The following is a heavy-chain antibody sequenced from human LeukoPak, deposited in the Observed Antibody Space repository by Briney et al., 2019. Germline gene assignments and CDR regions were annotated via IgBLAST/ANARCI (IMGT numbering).Heavy chain of an antibody. Sequence: QSGGSLGLSCAASGFIFSSYAMTWVRQAPGRGLEWLSTISGSGTTTYYVDSVKGRFTVSRDNSKNTLYLQMSSLRAGDTAVYYCAKAGHYGSGSYYSDYWGRGTLVTVSP. J-gene: IGHJ4*02. D-gene: IGHD3-10*01. V-gene: IGHV3-23*01. CDR3: AKAGHYGSGSYYSDY. CDR2: ISGSGTTT. CDR1: GFIFSSYA.